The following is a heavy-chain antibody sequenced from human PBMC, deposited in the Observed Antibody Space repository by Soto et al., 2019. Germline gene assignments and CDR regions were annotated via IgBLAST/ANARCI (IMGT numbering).Heavy chain of an antibody. J-gene: IGHJ4*02. V-gene: IGHV1-69*13. D-gene: IGHD4-4*01. CDR1: GGPFSSYG. Sequence: GASVKVSCKASGGPFSSYGFSWVRQAPGQGLEWMGGVIPVFGTTNYAQKFQGRVTISADESTSTTYMELSSLRSEDTAVYYCASGGGHGVDYNLRLDHWGQGTLVTVSS. CDR2: VIPVFGTT. CDR3: ASGGGHGVDYNLRLDH.